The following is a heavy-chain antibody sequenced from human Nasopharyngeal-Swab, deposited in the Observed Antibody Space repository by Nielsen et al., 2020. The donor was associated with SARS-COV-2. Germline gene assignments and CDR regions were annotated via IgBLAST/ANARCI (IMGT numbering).Heavy chain of an antibody. CDR3: ARDRSSWYPYYFDY. D-gene: IGHD6-13*01. CDR2: IYYSGST. V-gene: IGHV4-39*07. J-gene: IGHJ4*02. Sequence: RQAPGKGLEWIGSIYYSGSTYYNPSLKSRVTISVDTSKNQFSLKMISLTAADTAVYYCARDRSSWYPYYFDYWGQGTLVTVSS.